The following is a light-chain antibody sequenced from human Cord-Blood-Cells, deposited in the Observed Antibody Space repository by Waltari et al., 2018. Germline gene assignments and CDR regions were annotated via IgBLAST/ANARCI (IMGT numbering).Light chain of an antibody. J-gene: IGKJ3*01. CDR3: MQGIHLPPVT. CDR1: QSLLHSDGKTY. CDR2: EVS. Sequence: DIVMTQTPLSLSVTPGQPASISCKSSQSLLHSDGKTYLYWYLQKPGQSPQLLIYEVSSRLSGVPDRFSGSGSGTDFTLKISRVEAEDVGVYYCMQGIHLPPVTFGPGTKVDIK. V-gene: IGKV2-29*02.